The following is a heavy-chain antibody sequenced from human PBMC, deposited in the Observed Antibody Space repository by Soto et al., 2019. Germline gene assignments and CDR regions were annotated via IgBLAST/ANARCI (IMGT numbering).Heavy chain of an antibody. CDR2: IYYSGTT. J-gene: IGHJ4*02. CDR3: ARGPLSTASSYYFDY. D-gene: IGHD3-16*01. V-gene: IGHV4-59*01. CDR1: GGSINSYY. Sequence: SETLFLTCTVSGGSINSYYWSWIRQPPGKGLEWIAYIYYSGTTNYNPSLKTRVTISIDTSKNQFSLKLSSVTAADTAVYYCARGPLSTASSYYFDYWGQGTLVTVSS.